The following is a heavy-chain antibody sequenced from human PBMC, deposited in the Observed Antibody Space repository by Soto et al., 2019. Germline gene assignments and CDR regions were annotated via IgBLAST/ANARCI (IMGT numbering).Heavy chain of an antibody. J-gene: IGHJ6*02. V-gene: IGHV3-23*01. CDR3: ANSPTDGPGFNYYYYGMDV. D-gene: IGHD2-21*02. CDR1: GFTFSSYA. Sequence: GGSLRLSCAASGFTFSSYAMSWVRQAPGKGLEWVSAISGSGGSTYYADSVKGRFTISRDNSKNTLYLQMNSLRAEDTAVYYCANSPTDGPGFNYYYYGMDVWGQGTTVTVSS. CDR2: ISGSGGST.